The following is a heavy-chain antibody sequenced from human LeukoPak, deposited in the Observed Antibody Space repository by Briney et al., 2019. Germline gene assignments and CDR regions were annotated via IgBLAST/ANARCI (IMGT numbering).Heavy chain of an antibody. J-gene: IGHJ4*02. CDR3: ARVSYYSYASGDFDY. Sequence: SVKVSCKASGGTFSSYAISWVRQAPGQGLEWMGGIIPIFGTANYAQKFQGRVTITADESTSTAYMELSSLRSKDTAVYYCARVSYYSYASGDFDYWGQGTLVTVSS. CDR1: GGTFSSYA. D-gene: IGHD5-18*01. CDR2: IIPIFGTA. V-gene: IGHV1-69*01.